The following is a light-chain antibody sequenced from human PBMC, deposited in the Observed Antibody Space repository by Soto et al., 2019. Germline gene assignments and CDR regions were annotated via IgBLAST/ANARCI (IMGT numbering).Light chain of an antibody. CDR2: KAS. V-gene: IGKV1-5*03. CDR1: QSISAW. J-gene: IGKJ1*01. CDR3: QQYNEYSWT. Sequence: DIQMTQSPSTLSGSVGDSISINCRASQSISAWLAWYQQKPGKAPRLLIYKASTLDIGVPSRLSGGGSGTEFTLTISSMQPDGVGSYYCQQYNEYSWTFGQGKKVDIK.